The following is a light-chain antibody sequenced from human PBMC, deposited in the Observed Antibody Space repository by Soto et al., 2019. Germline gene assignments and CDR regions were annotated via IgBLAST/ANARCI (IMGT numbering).Light chain of an antibody. CDR3: CSYAGSSTFPYV. J-gene: IGLJ1*01. Sequence: QSALTQPASVSGSPGQSITNSCTGTSSDVGSYNLVSWYQQHPGKAPKLMIYEVSKRPSGVSNRFSGSKSGNTASLTISGLQAEDEADYYCCSYAGSSTFPYVFGTGTKVTVL. CDR1: SSDVGSYNL. CDR2: EVS. V-gene: IGLV2-23*02.